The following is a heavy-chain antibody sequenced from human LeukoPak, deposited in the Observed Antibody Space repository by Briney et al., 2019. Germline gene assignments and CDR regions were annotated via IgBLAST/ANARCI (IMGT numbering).Heavy chain of an antibody. CDR2: IYYSGST. D-gene: IGHD2-15*01. CDR3: ARTTEGYCRGRSCYSYYYYMDV. Sequence: SETLSLTCTVSGGSISSYYWSWIRQPPGKGLEWIGYIYYSGSTNYNPSLKSRVTISVDTSKNQFSLKLRSVTAADTAVYYCARTTEGYCRGRSCYSYYYYMDVWGKGTTVTISS. CDR1: GGSISSYY. J-gene: IGHJ6*03. V-gene: IGHV4-59*01.